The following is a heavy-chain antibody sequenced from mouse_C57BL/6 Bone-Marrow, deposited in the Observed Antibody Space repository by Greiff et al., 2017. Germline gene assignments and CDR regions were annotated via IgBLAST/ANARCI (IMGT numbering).Heavy chain of an antibody. CDR2: IDPSDSYT. D-gene: IGHD2-3*01. J-gene: IGHJ3*01. CDR1: GYTFTSYW. V-gene: IGHV1-69*01. CDR3: AREWDGYSVAWFAY. Sequence: VQLQQPGAELVMPGASVKLSCKASGYTFTSYWMHWVKQRPGQGLEWIGEIDPSDSYTNYNQKFKGKSTLTVDKSSSTAYMQLSSLTSEDSAVYYCAREWDGYSVAWFAYWGQGTLVTVSA.